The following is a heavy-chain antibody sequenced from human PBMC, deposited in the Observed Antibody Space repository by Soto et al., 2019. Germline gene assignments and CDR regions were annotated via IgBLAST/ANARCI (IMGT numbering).Heavy chain of an antibody. CDR2: IRSKANSYAT. J-gene: IGHJ4*02. CDR3: TGSNYDFCSGYYGY. Sequence: PVGSLRLSCAASEFTCGGSAMHCVLQASGKGLEWVGRIRSKANSYATAYAASVKGRFTISRDDSKNTAYLQMNSLKTEDTAVYYCTGSNYDFCSGYYGYWGQGTLVTVSS. V-gene: IGHV3-73*01. D-gene: IGHD3-3*01. CDR1: EFTCGGSA.